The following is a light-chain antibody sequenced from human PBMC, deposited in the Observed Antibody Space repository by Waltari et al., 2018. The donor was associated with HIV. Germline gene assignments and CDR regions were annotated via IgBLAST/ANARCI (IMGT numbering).Light chain of an antibody. V-gene: IGKV3-15*01. CDR3: QYYNTWPPMYT. Sequence: IVLTQSPAALSVFPGQRATLSCRTSPSVGRSLAWYQQKPGQSPRLLVYGASTRATGGPAQFRCHWSGTLFTPTISNLQAEDFAVYYLQYYNTWPPMYTFGQGTKLEI. CDR2: GAS. J-gene: IGKJ2*01. CDR1: PSVGRS.